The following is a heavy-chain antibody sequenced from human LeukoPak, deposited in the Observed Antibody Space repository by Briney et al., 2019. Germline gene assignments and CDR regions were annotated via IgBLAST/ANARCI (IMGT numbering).Heavy chain of an antibody. CDR2: IYYSGGT. Sequence: NASETLSLTCTVSGGSISSYYWSWIRQPPGKGLEWIGYIYYSGGTNYNPSLKSRVTISVDTSKNQFSLKLSSVTAADTAVYYCARHNYDSSGYPLHFDYWGQGTLVTVSS. CDR3: ARHNYDSSGYPLHFDY. CDR1: GGSISSYY. D-gene: IGHD3-22*01. J-gene: IGHJ4*02. V-gene: IGHV4-59*08.